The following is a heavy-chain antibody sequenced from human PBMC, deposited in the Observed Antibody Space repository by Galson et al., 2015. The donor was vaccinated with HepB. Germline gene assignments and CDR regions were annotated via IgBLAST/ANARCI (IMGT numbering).Heavy chain of an antibody. Sequence: LSCAASGFTLSNSAMHWVRQAPGKGLEWVAKISYDAKNVYYAESLRGRSAISRDNSKNTLYLEMNSLRVEDTAVYYCAADATTIVTAFDYWGQGTLVTVSS. CDR1: GFTLSNSA. J-gene: IGHJ4*02. CDR2: ISYDAKNV. V-gene: IGHV3-30*03. D-gene: IGHD2/OR15-2a*01. CDR3: AADATTIVTAFDY.